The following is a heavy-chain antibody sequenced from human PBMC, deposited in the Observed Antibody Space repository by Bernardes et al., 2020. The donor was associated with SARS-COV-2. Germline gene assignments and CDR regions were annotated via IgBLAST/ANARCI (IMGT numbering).Heavy chain of an antibody. Sequence: ASVKVSCMASGYTFTGYYMHWVRQAPGQGREWMGWINHHNGCPNYAQKFQGRVTMTRDTSISTAYMELSRLRSDDTAVYYCARGGDIVVVPAAKLREYWFDPWGQGTLVTVSS. CDR3: ARGGDIVVVPAAKLREYWFDP. CDR2: INHHNGCP. V-gene: IGHV1-2*02. D-gene: IGHD2-2*01. J-gene: IGHJ5*02. CDR1: GYTFTGYY.